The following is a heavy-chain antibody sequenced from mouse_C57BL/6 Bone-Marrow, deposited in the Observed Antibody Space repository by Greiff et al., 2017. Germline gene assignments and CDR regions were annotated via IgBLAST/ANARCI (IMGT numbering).Heavy chain of an antibody. CDR3: ARWFSFAY. J-gene: IGHJ3*01. V-gene: IGHV5-6*01. CDR2: ISSGGSYT. Sequence: EVKLVESGGDLVKPGGSLKLSCAASGFTFSSYGMSWVRQTPDKRLEWVATISSGGSYTYYPDSVKGRFTISRDNAKNTLYLQMSSLKSEDTAMYYCARWFSFAYWGQGTLVTVSA. CDR1: GFTFSSYG. D-gene: IGHD2-2*01.